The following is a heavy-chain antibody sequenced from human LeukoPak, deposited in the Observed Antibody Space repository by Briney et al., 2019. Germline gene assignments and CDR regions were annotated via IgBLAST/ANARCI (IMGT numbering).Heavy chain of an antibody. D-gene: IGHD6-19*01. Sequence: SETLSLTCTVSGGSISSTNHYWGWIRQPPGKGLECIGSTHFSGSTHYNPSLNGRATISLDTPKNQFSLKVTSVTAADTAVYYCARRVAGTIWFDPWGRGTLVTVSS. V-gene: IGHV4-39*01. CDR1: GGSISSTNHY. J-gene: IGHJ5*02. CDR3: ARRVAGTIWFDP. CDR2: THFSGST.